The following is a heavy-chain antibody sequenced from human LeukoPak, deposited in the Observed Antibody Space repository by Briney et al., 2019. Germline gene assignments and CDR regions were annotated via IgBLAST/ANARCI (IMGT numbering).Heavy chain of an antibody. CDR2: IIPILGIA. D-gene: IGHD3-16*02. Sequence: SVKVSCKASGGTFSSYAISWVRQAPGQGLEWMGRIIPILGIANYAQKFQGRVTITADKSTSTAYMELSSLRAEDTAVYYCARDPVARIMITFGGVIAPYYFDYWGQGTLVTVSS. V-gene: IGHV1-69*04. CDR1: GGTFSSYA. CDR3: ARDPVARIMITFGGVIAPYYFDY. J-gene: IGHJ4*02.